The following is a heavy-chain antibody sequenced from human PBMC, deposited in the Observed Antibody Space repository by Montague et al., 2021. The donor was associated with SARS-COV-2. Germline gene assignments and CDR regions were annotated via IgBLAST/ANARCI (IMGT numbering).Heavy chain of an antibody. CDR2: IDWDDDT. CDR1: GFSVSTSGLC. J-gene: IGHJ2*01. CDR3: ARIPEYSSGGGPDWYFVL. Sequence: PALVKPTQTLTLTCTFSGFSVSTSGLCVSWIRQPPGKALEWLAPIDWDDDTYYSTSLKTRLAISKGTSKNQVVLTMTDMDPVDTGTYYRARIPEYSSGGGPDWYFVLWGRGTLVTVSS. D-gene: IGHD6-19*01. V-gene: IGHV2-70*01.